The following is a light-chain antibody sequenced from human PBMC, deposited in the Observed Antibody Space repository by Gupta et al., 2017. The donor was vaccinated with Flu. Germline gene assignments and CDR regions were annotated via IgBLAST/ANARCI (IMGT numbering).Light chain of an antibody. CDR1: SSNVGNKY. V-gene: IGLV1-51*01. Sequence: KVTISCSASSSNVGNKYVSWYQQLPGKAPKLLIYENNKRPSGITDRFSGSKSGTSATLTITGLQTGDEADYYCGTWASSMSGWVFGGGTKLTVL. CDR2: ENN. CDR3: GTWASSMSGWV. J-gene: IGLJ3*02.